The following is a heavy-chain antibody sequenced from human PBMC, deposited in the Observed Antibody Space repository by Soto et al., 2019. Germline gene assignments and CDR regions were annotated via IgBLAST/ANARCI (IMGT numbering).Heavy chain of an antibody. Sequence: ASVKVSCKASGYTFTSYAMHWVRQAPGQGLEWMGGFIPIFGTANYAQKFQGRVTITADESTSTAYMELSSLRSEDTAVYYCARDRAVAAPVKTWPWAYYYGMDVWGQGTTVTVSS. CDR2: FIPIFGTA. J-gene: IGHJ6*02. D-gene: IGHD6-19*01. CDR1: GYTFTSYA. V-gene: IGHV1-69*13. CDR3: ARDRAVAAPVKTWPWAYYYGMDV.